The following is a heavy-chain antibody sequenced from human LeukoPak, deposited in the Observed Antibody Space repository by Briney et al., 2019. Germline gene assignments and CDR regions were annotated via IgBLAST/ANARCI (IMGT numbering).Heavy chain of an antibody. CDR2: INSDGSST. Sequence: GGSLRLSCAASGFTFSSYWMHWVRQAPGKGLVWVSRINSDGSSTSYADSVKGRFTISRDNAKNTPYLQMNSLRAEDTAVYYCARTPYYDILTGHDAFDIWGQGTTVTVSS. V-gene: IGHV3-74*01. D-gene: IGHD3-9*01. J-gene: IGHJ3*02. CDR1: GFTFSSYW. CDR3: ARTPYYDILTGHDAFDI.